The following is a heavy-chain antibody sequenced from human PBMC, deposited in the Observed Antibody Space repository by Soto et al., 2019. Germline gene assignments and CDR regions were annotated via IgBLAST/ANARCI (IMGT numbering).Heavy chain of an antibody. CDR1: GGTFSSYA. CDR3: ASNKRGYSYGYGSTSPLGIYYYGMDV. V-gene: IGHV1-69*01. Sequence: QVQLVQSGAEVKKPGSSVKVSCKASGGTFSSYAISWVRQAPGQGLEWMGGIIPIFGTANYAQKFQGRVTITADESTSTAYMELSSLRSEDTAVYYCASNKRGYSYGYGSTSPLGIYYYGMDVWGQGTTVTVSS. J-gene: IGHJ6*02. CDR2: IIPIFGTA. D-gene: IGHD5-18*01.